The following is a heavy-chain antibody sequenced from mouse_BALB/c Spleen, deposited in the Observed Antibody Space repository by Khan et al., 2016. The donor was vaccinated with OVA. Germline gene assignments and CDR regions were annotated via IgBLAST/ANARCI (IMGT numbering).Heavy chain of an antibody. D-gene: IGHD1-1*02. CDR3: ARLAYYYNSEGFAY. CDR2: ISSGGHYT. J-gene: IGHJ3*01. CDR1: GFTFSTYG. Sequence: EVQLVESGGDLVKPGGSLKLSCAASGFTFSTYGMSWVRQTPDMRLEWVATISSGGHYTYYPDSVKGRFTISRDNAKNTLYLQMSSLKSEDTAIYYCARLAYYYNSEGFAYWGQGTQVTVSA. V-gene: IGHV5-6*01.